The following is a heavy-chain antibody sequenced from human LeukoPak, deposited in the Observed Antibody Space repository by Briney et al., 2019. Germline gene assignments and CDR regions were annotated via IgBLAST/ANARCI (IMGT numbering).Heavy chain of an antibody. CDR2: ISPTGSTT. CDR1: GFSFSGHW. Sequence: GGSLRLSCTVSGFSFSGHWMHWARQLPGKGLVWVSRISPTGSTTSYADSVKGRFTVSRDNAKNTLYLQVNNLRAEDTAVYYCASSLNPLRYFDWLLSNGMDVWGQGTTVTVSS. D-gene: IGHD3-9*01. J-gene: IGHJ6*02. V-gene: IGHV3-74*01. CDR3: ASSLNPLRYFDWLLSNGMDV.